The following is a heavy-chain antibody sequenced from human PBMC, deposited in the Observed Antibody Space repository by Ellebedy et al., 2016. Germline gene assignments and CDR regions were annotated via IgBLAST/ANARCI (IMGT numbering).Heavy chain of an antibody. CDR3: ARGTDWFDP. J-gene: IGHJ5*02. CDR2: IYQTEST. CDR1: GFSISGGYY. Sequence: SETLSLXCSVSGFSISGGYYWAWIRQSPGRGLECITTIYQTESTYYNPSLKSRLTVSVDMSKNRFSLHLRSVTAADSAVYYCARGTDWFDPWGTGILVTVSS. V-gene: IGHV4-38-2*02.